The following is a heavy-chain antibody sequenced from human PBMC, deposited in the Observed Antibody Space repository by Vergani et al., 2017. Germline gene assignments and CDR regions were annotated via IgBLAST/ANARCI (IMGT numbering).Heavy chain of an antibody. CDR1: GFTFSAYY. CDR2: ISGSGHTK. J-gene: IGHJ4*02. V-gene: IGHV3-11*04. Sequence: QVQLVESGGGLVKPGGSLRLSCAASGFTFSAYYMTWIRQAPGKGLEWISYISGSGHTKYYADSVKGRFAISRDNAKNSLYLQMNNLRVEDTAVYYCARDLLPGTLLLLAYWGQGTLISVSS. CDR3: ARDLLPGTLLLLAY. D-gene: IGHD1-7*01.